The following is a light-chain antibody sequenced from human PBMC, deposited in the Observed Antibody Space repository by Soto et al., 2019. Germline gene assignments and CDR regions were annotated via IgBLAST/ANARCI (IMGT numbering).Light chain of an antibody. J-gene: IGLJ1*01. Sequence: QSALTQPPSASGSPGQSVTISCTGSNNDIGGYTYVSWYQQLPGKAPKLIIYEVNKRPSGIPGRFSGSKSGNTASLTVSGLQPEDQAEPFCSSYSRRINYVFGTGTKVTVL. V-gene: IGLV2-8*01. CDR1: NNDIGGYTY. CDR2: EVN. CDR3: SSYSRRINYV.